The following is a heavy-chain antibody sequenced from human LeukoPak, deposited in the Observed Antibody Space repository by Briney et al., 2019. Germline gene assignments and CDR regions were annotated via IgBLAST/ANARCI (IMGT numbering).Heavy chain of an antibody. CDR2: ISWNSGSI. Sequence: GGSLRLSCAASRFTFDDYAMHWVRQAPGKGLEWVSGISWNSGSIGYADSVKGRFTISRDNAKNSLYLQMNSLRAEDTALYYCAKYNWPSSGWSRGHWYFDLWGRGTLVTVSS. CDR1: RFTFDDYA. CDR3: AKYNWPSSGWSRGHWYFDL. D-gene: IGHD6-19*01. V-gene: IGHV3-9*01. J-gene: IGHJ2*01.